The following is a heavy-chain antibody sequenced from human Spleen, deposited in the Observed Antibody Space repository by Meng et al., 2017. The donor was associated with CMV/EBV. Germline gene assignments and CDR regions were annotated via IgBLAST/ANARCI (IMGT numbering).Heavy chain of an antibody. J-gene: IGHJ3*02. CDR3: TRIYDDGLDI. D-gene: IGHD2/OR15-2a*01. CDR2: IRSRANSYAT. CDR1: GFTLSGSA. V-gene: IGHV3-73*01. Sequence: GESLKISCAASGFTLSGSAVHWVRQASGKGLEWVGRIRSRANSYATAYAASVKGRFTVSRDDSKNTAYLQMNSLKTEDTAVYYCTRIYDDGLDIWGQGTMVTVSS.